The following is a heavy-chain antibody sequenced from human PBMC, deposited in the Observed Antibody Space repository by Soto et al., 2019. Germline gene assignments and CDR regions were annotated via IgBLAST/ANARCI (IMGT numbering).Heavy chain of an antibody. V-gene: IGHV3-23*01. CDR1: GFTFSNFD. D-gene: IGHD3-10*01. Sequence: EVQLLESGGGLVQPGGSLRLSCAASGFTFSNFDMSWVRQAPGKGLEWVSAISGSGGTTYYADSVKGRFTISRDNSKNTLYVQMNSLRADDTAIYYCAALKYSGKWGQGTLVTVSS. J-gene: IGHJ4*02. CDR3: AALKYSGK. CDR2: ISGSGGTT.